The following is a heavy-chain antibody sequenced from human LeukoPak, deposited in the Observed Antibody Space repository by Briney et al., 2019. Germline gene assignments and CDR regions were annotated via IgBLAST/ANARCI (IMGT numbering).Heavy chain of an antibody. V-gene: IGHV3-48*04. D-gene: IGHD4/OR15-4a*01. Sequence: LAGGSLRLSCVASGFTLSTSWMTWVRQAPGKGLERISYIRSSGDLMYYAESVKGRFSISRDNAKKSLFLQMNSLRVEDTAIYYCTRCQDLYDYGDHGCFDPWGQGTLVTASS. CDR1: GFTLSTSW. CDR3: TRCQDLYDYGDHGCFDP. J-gene: IGHJ5*02. CDR2: IRSSGDLM.